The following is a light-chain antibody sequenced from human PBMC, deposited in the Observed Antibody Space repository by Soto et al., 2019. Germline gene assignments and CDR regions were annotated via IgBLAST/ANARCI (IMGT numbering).Light chain of an antibody. CDR1: QSISSY. CDR2: AAS. CDR3: QQSYNTPLT. J-gene: IGKJ4*01. Sequence: DIQMTQSPSSLSASVGDRVSITCRASQSISSYLNWYQQKPGKAPKLLIYAASSLQSGVPSRFSGSGSGTDFTLIISSLQPEDFATYYCQQSYNTPLTFGEGTKVDIK. V-gene: IGKV1-39*01.